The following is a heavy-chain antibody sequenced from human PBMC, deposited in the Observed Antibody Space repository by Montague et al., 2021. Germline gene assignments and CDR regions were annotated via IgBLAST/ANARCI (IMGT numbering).Heavy chain of an antibody. CDR3: GRDYWGSIDY. CDR1: GGSVNGYD. J-gene: IGHJ4*01. CDR2: IRTSGSP. Sequence: SETLSLTCSVYGGSVNGYDWSWIRQPPGKGLEWIGYIRTSGSPNYNPSFKSRLAISIDRSRSQFSPELSFVTAADTAIYFCGRDYWGSIDYWGHGILVTVSS. V-gene: IGHV4-4*08. D-gene: IGHD7-27*01.